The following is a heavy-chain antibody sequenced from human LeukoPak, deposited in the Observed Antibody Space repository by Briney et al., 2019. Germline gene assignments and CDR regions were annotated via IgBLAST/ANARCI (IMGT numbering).Heavy chain of an antibody. CDR3: ARVSVPLAVTTFTRGVAAFDY. Sequence: ASVKVSCKASGGTFSSYAISWVRQAPGQGLEWMGRIIPILGIANYAQKFQGRVTITADKSTSTAYMELSSLRSEDTAVYYCARVSVPLAVTTFTRGVAAFDYWGQGTLVTVSS. CDR2: IIPILGIA. CDR1: GGTFSSYA. D-gene: IGHD4-17*01. J-gene: IGHJ4*02. V-gene: IGHV1-69*04.